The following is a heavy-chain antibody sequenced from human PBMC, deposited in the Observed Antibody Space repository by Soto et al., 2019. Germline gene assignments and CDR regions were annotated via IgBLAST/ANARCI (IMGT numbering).Heavy chain of an antibody. Sequence: HPGGSLRLSCAASGFTFSSYWMHWVRQAPGKGLVWVSRINSDGSSTSYADSVKGRFTISRDNAKNTLYLQMNSLRAEDTAVYYCARTYYDFWSGYAPDAFDIWGQGTMVTVSS. CDR2: INSDGSST. V-gene: IGHV3-74*01. D-gene: IGHD3-3*01. CDR1: GFTFSSYW. J-gene: IGHJ3*02. CDR3: ARTYYDFWSGYAPDAFDI.